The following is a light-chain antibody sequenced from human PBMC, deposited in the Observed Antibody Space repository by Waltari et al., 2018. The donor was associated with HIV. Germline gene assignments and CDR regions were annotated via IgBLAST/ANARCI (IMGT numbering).Light chain of an antibody. Sequence: QSVLTQPPSVSAAPGQTVTIPCSGTSSNIGNNSVSWYQHLPGTAPQLLIYDNKKRPSGIPDRFSASKSGTSATLDITGLQTGDEADYYCGTWDSGLSVVVFGEGTKLTVL. CDR3: GTWDSGLSVVV. CDR2: DNK. J-gene: IGLJ2*01. CDR1: SSNIGNNS. V-gene: IGLV1-51*01.